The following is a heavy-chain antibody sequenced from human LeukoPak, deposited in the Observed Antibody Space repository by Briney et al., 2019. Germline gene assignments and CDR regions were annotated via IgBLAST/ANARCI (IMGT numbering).Heavy chain of an antibody. D-gene: IGHD3-9*01. J-gene: IGHJ4*02. CDR1: TFIVSSSH. Sequence: QSGGSLRLSCAASTFIVSSSHMTWVSQTPGKGLEWVSVVYSSGSTFYADSVKGRFTISRDNSRNTLYLQMNSLRAEDTAVYYCARGRNYFPIDYWGQGTLVTVSS. CDR3: ARGRNYFPIDY. CDR2: VYSSGST. V-gene: IGHV3-53*01.